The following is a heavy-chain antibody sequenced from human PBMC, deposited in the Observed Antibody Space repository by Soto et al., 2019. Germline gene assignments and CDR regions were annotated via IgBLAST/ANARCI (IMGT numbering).Heavy chain of an antibody. V-gene: IGHV4-39*01. CDR1: GGSLSSRSYH. CDR3: ARLESAFDI. J-gene: IGHJ3*02. CDR2: TFYSGGT. D-gene: IGHD1-1*01. Sequence: TSETLSLTCTVSGGSLSSRSYHWGWIRQPPGQGPEWIGNTFYSGGTYYNPSLKSRVTISVDTSKNQFSLLLSSVTAADTAVYYCARLESAFDIWGQGTMVTVSS.